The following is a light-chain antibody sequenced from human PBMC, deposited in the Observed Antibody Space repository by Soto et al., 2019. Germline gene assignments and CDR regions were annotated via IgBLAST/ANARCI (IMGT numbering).Light chain of an antibody. Sequence: EIVFTQSPGILSLSPWERASLSYGASRSISSSFLAWYQQKPGQAPRLLIYGASSRATGIPDRFSGTGSETNFTLTIRSLEPEDFAVYYCQQRNIWPPVNFGQGTRLEIK. CDR1: RSISSSF. V-gene: IGKV3D-20*02. J-gene: IGKJ5*01. CDR2: GAS. CDR3: QQRNIWPPVN.